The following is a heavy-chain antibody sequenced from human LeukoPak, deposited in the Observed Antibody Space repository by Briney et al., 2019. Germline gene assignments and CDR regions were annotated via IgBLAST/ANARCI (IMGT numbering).Heavy chain of an antibody. V-gene: IGHV3-20*04. CDR1: GFTFYDYG. J-gene: IGHJ4*02. D-gene: IGHD5-12*01. Sequence: GGSLRLSCAASGFTFYDYGLSWVRQAPGKGLEWVSGINWNGGSTGCADSVKGRFTISRDNAKNSLYLQMNSLRAEDTALYYCARVTYYDSLYYFDYWGQGTLVTVSS. CDR3: ARVTYYDSLYYFDY. CDR2: INWNGGST.